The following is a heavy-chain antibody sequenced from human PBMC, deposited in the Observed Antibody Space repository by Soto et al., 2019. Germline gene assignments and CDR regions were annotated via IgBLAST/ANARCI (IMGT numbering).Heavy chain of an antibody. V-gene: IGHV4-30-4*01. CDR2: IYYSGST. D-gene: IGHD3-9*01. CDR3: ARADVNYDILTGTTHLDY. Sequence: PSETLSLTCTVSGGSISSGDYYWSWIRQPPGKGLEWIGYIYYSGSTYYNPSLKSRVTISVDTSKNQFSLKLSSVTAADTAVYYCARADVNYDILTGTTHLDYWGQGTLVTV. J-gene: IGHJ4*02. CDR1: GGSISSGDYY.